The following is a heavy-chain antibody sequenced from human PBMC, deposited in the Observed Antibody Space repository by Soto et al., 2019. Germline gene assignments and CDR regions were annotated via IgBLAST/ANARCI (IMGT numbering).Heavy chain of an antibody. V-gene: IGHV3-33*01. J-gene: IGHJ5*02. CDR1: GFTFSSYG. CDR2: IWYDGSNK. CDR3: ARDAFRMTGWFDP. D-gene: IGHD1-20*01. Sequence: QVQLVESGGGVVQPGRSLRVACAASGFTFSSYGMRWVRQAPGKGLEWVAVIWYDGSNKYYADSVKGRFTISRDNSKNTLYLQMDSLRAEDTAVYYCARDAFRMTGWFDPWGQGTLVTVSS.